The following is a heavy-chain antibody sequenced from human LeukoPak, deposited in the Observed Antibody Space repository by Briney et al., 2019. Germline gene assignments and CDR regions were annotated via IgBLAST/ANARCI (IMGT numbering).Heavy chain of an antibody. V-gene: IGHV3-23*01. J-gene: IGHJ5*02. CDR3: AKDRITMVRGVIVWFDP. Sequence: GGSLRLSCSASGFTFSSFAMSWVRQAPGKGLEWVSTITSGGSTYSADSVKGRFTISRDNSKNTLYLQMNSLRAEDTAVYYCAKDRITMVRGVIVWFDPWGQGTLVTVSS. D-gene: IGHD3-10*01. CDR2: ITSGGST. CDR1: GFTFSSFA.